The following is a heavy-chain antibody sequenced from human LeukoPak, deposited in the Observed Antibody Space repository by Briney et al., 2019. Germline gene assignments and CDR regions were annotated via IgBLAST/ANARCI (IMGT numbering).Heavy chain of an antibody. D-gene: IGHD2-15*01. V-gene: IGHV1-18*01. Sequence: ASVKVPCKASGYTFNSHGISWVRQAPGQGLEWMGWISVYNGNTNYAQKLQGRVTMTTDTSTSIAYMELRSLRSDDTAVYYCARAGYCSGGSCLNWFDAWGQGTLVTVSS. J-gene: IGHJ5*02. CDR1: GYTFNSHG. CDR3: ARAGYCSGGSCLNWFDA. CDR2: ISVYNGNT.